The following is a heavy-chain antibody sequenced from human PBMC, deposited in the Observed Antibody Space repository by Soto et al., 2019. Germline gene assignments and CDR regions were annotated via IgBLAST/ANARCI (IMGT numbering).Heavy chain of an antibody. Sequence: GESLKISCKGSGYSFTSYWISWVRQMPGKGLEWMGRIDPSDSYTNYSPSFQGHVTISADKSISTAYLQWSSLKASDTAMYYCARFRGSTSFSFGDWFDPWGQGTLVTVSS. J-gene: IGHJ5*02. CDR3: ARFRGSTSFSFGDWFDP. CDR2: IDPSDSYT. CDR1: GYSFTSYW. V-gene: IGHV5-10-1*01. D-gene: IGHD2-2*01.